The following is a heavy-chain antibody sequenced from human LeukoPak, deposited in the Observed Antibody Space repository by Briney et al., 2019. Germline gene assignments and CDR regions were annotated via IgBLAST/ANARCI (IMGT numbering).Heavy chain of an antibody. V-gene: IGHV1-2*02. CDR3: TVWFGELTH. J-gene: IGHJ4*02. D-gene: IGHD3-10*01. CDR1: GYTFTDYN. Sequence: GAPVKVSCKASGYTFTDYNIHWVRQAPGQGLEWMGWISPNSGGTNYAQKFQGRVTMTRDTSITTAYMALSRLRSDDTAMYYCTVWFGELTHWGQGTLVTVSS. CDR2: ISPNSGGT.